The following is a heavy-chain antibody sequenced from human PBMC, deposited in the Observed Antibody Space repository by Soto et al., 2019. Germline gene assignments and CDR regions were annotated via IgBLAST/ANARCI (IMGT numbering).Heavy chain of an antibody. CDR1: GFTFSSYW. CDR2: IKQDGSEK. V-gene: IGHV3-7*01. Sequence: GGSLRLSCAASGFTFSSYWMSWVRQAPGKGLEWVANIKQDGSEKYYVDSVKGRFTISRDNAKNSLYLQVNSLRAEDTAVYYCARNRRVFGDRLFAFDIWGQGTMVTVSS. CDR3: ARNRRVFGDRLFAFDI. D-gene: IGHD3-16*01. J-gene: IGHJ3*02.